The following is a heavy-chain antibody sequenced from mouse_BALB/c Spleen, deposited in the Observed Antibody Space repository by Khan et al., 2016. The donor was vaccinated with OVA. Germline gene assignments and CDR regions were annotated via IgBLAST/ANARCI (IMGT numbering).Heavy chain of an antibody. CDR3: ARNGNTTWFAY. D-gene: IGHD2-12*01. Sequence: EVQLLQSGPELMKPGASVKLSCKASDFSFTDYYMHWMKQSHGKSLEWIGYIDPFNGSTTYNQKFKGKATLTVDKSSSTAYMHLNSLTSEDSAVYYCARNGNTTWFAYWGQGTRVTVSA. V-gene: IGHV1S135*01. CDR2: IDPFNGST. CDR1: DFSFTDYY. J-gene: IGHJ3*01.